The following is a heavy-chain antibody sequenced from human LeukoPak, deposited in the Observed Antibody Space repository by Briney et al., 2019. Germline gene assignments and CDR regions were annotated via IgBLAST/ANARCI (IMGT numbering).Heavy chain of an antibody. CDR2: IKQDGSEK. CDR1: GFTFSNYG. Sequence: GGSLRLSCAASGFTFSNYGMSWVRQAPGKGLEWVANIKQDGSEKYYVDSVKGRFTISRDNAKNSLFLQMNSLRAEETAVYYCARGEYYYDGGYWGQGTLVTVSS. CDR3: ARGEYYYDGGY. J-gene: IGHJ4*02. D-gene: IGHD3-22*01. V-gene: IGHV3-7*04.